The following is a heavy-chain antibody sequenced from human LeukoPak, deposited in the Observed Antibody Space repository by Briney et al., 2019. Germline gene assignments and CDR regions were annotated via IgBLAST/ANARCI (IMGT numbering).Heavy chain of an antibody. CDR3: ARDGRGDGVPAENAFAI. CDR1: GLTVSRNY. Sequence: GGSLTLSCAASGLTVSRNYMNWVRQAPGKGLEWVSVIYSGGSTYYADSVKGRFTISRDNSKNTLYLQINSLRAEDTAVYYCARDGRGDGVPAENAFAIWGQGTMVTVSS. CDR2: IYSGGST. J-gene: IGHJ3*02. D-gene: IGHD3-10*01. V-gene: IGHV3-53*01.